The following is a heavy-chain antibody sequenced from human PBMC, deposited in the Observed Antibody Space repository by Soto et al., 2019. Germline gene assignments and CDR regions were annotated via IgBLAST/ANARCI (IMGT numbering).Heavy chain of an antibody. CDR2: ISYDGSNK. D-gene: IGHD1-26*01. J-gene: IGHJ5*02. CDR3: AKAVGATTDWFDP. CDR1: GFTFSSYG. V-gene: IGHV3-30*18. Sequence: PGGSLRLSCAASGFTFSSYGMHWVRQAPGKGLEWVAVISYDGSNKYYADSVKGRFTISRDNSKNTLYLQMNSLRAEGTAVYYCAKAVGATTDWFDPWGQGT.